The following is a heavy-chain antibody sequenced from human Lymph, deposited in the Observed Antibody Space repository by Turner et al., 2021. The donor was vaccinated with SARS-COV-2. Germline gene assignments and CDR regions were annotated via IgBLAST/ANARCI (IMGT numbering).Heavy chain of an antibody. V-gene: IGHV3-30*04. D-gene: IGHD2-15*01. J-gene: IGHJ6*02. CDR2: ISDDGSNE. Sequence: QVQLVESGGGVGQPGRSLRLSCAASGFTFSTYVMHWVRQAPGKGLEGVALISDDGSNEYYADSVKGRFTISRDNSKNTVYLHMNSLRTEDTAMYYCARGHGGNYYYGMDVWGQGTTVTVSS. CDR1: GFTFSTYV. CDR3: ARGHGGNYYYGMDV.